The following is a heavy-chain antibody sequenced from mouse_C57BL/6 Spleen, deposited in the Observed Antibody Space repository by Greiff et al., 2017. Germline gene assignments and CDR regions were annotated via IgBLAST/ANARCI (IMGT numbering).Heavy chain of an antibody. Sequence: EVMLVESGGDLVKPGGSLKLSCAASGFTFSSYGMSWVRQTPDKRLEWVATISSGGSYTYYPDSVTGRFTISRDNAKNTLYLQMSSLKSEDTAMYYCARHDRNHNYFDYWGQGTTLTVSS. CDR1: GFTFSSYG. V-gene: IGHV5-6*02. J-gene: IGHJ2*01. CDR3: ARHDRNHNYFDY. D-gene: IGHD2-1*01. CDR2: ISSGGSYT.